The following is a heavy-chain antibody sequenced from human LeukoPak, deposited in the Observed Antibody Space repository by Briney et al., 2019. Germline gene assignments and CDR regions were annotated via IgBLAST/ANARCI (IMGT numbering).Heavy chain of an antibody. D-gene: IGHD6-13*01. CDR1: EFTFSDYY. V-gene: IGHV3-11*01. CDR3: AKDSRAGIAAAGTRVWFDP. J-gene: IGHJ5*02. Sequence: PGGSLRLSCAASEFTFSDYYMSWVRQAPGKGLEWVSYMSSTSSTKYYADSVKGRFTISRDNAKSSLYLQMNSLRAEDTAVYYCAKDSRAGIAAAGTRVWFDPWGQGTLVTVSS. CDR2: MSSTSSTK.